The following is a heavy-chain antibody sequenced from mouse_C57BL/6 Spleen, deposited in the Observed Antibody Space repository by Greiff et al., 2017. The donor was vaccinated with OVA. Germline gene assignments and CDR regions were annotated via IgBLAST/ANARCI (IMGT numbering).Heavy chain of an antibody. D-gene: IGHD4-1*01. CDR1: GYTFTSYW. Sequence: VQLQQPGAELVMPGASVKLSCKASGYTFTSYWMHWVKQRPGQGLEWIGEIDPSDSYTNYNQKFKGKSTLTVDKSSSTAYMQLSSLTSEDSAVEYCARTGTGEDAMDYWGQGTSVTVSS. V-gene: IGHV1-69*01. J-gene: IGHJ4*01. CDR2: IDPSDSYT. CDR3: ARTGTGEDAMDY.